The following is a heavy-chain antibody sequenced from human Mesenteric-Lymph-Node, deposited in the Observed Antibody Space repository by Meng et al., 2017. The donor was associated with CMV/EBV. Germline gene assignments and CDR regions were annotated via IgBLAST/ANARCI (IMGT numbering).Heavy chain of an antibody. CDR2: ISSSYI. D-gene: IGHD6-19*01. J-gene: IGHJ6*02. CDR1: GFTFSRYS. V-gene: IGHV3-21*06. CDR3: ARDSPAWLPTYYYYGMDV. Sequence: GGSLRLSCAASGFTFSRYSMNWVRQAPGKGLEWVSYISSSYIYYADSVKGRFTISRDNAKNSLYLQMNSLRAEDTAVYYCARDSPAWLPTYYYYGMDVWGQGTTVTVSS.